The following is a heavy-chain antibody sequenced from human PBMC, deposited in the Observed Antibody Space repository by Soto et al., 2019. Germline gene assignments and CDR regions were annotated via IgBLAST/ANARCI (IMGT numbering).Heavy chain of an antibody. CDR3: AKDKGFWSGYYYFDY. Sequence: GGSLRLSCAASGFTFSSYAMSWVRQAPGKGLEWVSAISGSGGSTYYADSVKGRFTISRDNSKNTLYLQMNSLRAEDTAVYYCAKDKGFWSGYYYFDYWGQGTLVTVSS. D-gene: IGHD3-3*01. CDR1: GFTFSSYA. V-gene: IGHV3-23*01. CDR2: ISGSGGST. J-gene: IGHJ4*02.